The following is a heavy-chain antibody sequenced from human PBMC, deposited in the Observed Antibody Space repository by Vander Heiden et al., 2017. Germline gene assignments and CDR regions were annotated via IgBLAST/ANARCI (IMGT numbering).Heavy chain of an antibody. J-gene: IGHJ6*02. Sequence: EVQLVESGGGLIQPGGSVRLSCAASGFTVRSNYMSWVRQAPGKGLEWVSGNYSGGSTYYADSVKGRFTISRDNSKNTLYLQMNSLRAEDTAVYYWAREGPGDYYGMDVWGQGTKVTGSS. D-gene: IGHD2-2*01. CDR3: AREGPGDYYGMDV. CDR1: GFTVRSNY. V-gene: IGHV3-53*01. CDR2: NYSGGST.